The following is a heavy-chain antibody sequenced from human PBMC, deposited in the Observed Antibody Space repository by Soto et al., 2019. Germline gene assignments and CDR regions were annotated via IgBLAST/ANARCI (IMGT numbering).Heavy chain of an antibody. V-gene: IGHV3-21*01. Sequence: GGSLRLSCAASGFTFSSYSMNWVRQAPGKGLEWVSSISSSSSYIYYADSVKGRFTISRDNAKNSLYLQMTSLRAEDTAVYYRARSLLSWFDPWGQGTLVTVSS. CDR2: ISSSSSYI. CDR1: GFTFSSYS. D-gene: IGHD1-26*01. J-gene: IGHJ5*02. CDR3: ARSLLSWFDP.